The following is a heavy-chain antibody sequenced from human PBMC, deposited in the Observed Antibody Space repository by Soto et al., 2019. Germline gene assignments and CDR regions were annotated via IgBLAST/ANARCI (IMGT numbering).Heavy chain of an antibody. V-gene: IGHV4-59*10. CDR1: GGSVSGYY. CDR3: ARASQCKSYFDCFAWLDY. D-gene: IGHD3-9*01. Sequence: TLSLTCAVYGGSVSGYYWSWIRQPPGKGLEWIGRIYSSGETNYNPSLTGRVIMSLDTSKNQFSLKLTSVTAADTAVYYCARASQCKSYFDCFAWLDYWGQGTLVTVSS. CDR2: IYSSGET. J-gene: IGHJ4*02.